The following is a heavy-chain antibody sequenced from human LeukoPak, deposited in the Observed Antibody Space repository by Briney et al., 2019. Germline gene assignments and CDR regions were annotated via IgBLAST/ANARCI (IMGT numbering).Heavy chain of an antibody. D-gene: IGHD4-17*01. CDR1: GGSISSSSYY. Sequence: PSETLSLTCTVSGGSISSSSYYWGWIRQPPGKGLEWIGNIYYSGSTYYNPSLKSRVTISVDTSKNQFSLKLSSVTAADTAVYYCARQKDYGDYAWFDPWGQGTLVTVSS. CDR3: ARQKDYGDYAWFDP. V-gene: IGHV4-39*01. J-gene: IGHJ5*02. CDR2: IYYSGST.